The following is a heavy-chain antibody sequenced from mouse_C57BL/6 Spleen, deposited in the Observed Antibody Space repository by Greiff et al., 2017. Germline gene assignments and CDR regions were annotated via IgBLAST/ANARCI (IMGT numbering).Heavy chain of an antibody. CDR1: GYTFTSYW. J-gene: IGHJ4*01. CDR3: ARRGYGNSYYAMDY. CDR2: IDPSDSYT. Sequence: QVQLQQPGAELVMPGASVKLSCKASGYTFTSYWMHWVKQRPGQGLEWIGEIDPSDSYTNYNQKFKGKSTLTVDKSSSTAYMQLSSLTSEDSAVYYCARRGYGNSYYAMDYWGQGTSVTVSS. D-gene: IGHD2-1*01. V-gene: IGHV1-69*01.